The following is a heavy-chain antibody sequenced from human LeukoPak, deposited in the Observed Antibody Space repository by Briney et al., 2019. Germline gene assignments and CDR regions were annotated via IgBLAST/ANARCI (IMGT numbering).Heavy chain of an antibody. D-gene: IGHD3-10*01. J-gene: IGHJ4*02. CDR3: ARVRFGDRIDY. CDR1: GGSFSGYH. CDR2: INHSGST. Sequence: SETLSLTCAVYGGSFSGYHWSWIRQPPGKGLEWIGEINHSGSTNYNPSLKSRVTISVDTSKNQFSLKLSSVTAADTAVYYRARVRFGDRIDYWGQGTLVTVSS. V-gene: IGHV4-34*01.